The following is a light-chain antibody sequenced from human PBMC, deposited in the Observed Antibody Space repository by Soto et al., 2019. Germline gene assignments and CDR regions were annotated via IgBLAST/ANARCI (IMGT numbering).Light chain of an antibody. CDR1: QSVSSSY. Sequence: EIVLTQSPGTLSLSPGERATLSCRASQSVSSSYLAWYQQKPGQAPRLLIHGASSRATGIPDRFSGSGSGTDFTLTISRLGPEDFAVYYCQQYGSSWTFGQGTKVEIK. V-gene: IGKV3-20*01. J-gene: IGKJ1*01. CDR2: GAS. CDR3: QQYGSSWT.